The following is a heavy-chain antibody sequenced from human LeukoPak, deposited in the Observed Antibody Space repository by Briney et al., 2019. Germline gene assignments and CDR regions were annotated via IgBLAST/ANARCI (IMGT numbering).Heavy chain of an antibody. CDR1: GGSISSYY. CDR2: IYYSGST. D-gene: IGHD3-10*01. CDR3: ATLEGFGDPYYFDY. V-gene: IGHV4-59*01. J-gene: IGHJ4*02. Sequence: PSETLSLTCTVSGGSISSYYWGWIRQPPGKGLEWIGYIYYSGSTNYNPSLKSRVTISVDTSKNQFSLKLSSVTAADTAVYYCATLEGFGDPYYFDYWGQGTLVTVSS.